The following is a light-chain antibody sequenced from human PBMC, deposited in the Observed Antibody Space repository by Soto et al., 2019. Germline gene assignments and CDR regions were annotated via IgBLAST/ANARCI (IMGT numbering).Light chain of an antibody. Sequence: EIVMTQSPATLSVSPGERATLSCRASQSVSSNLAWYQQKPCQAPRLLIYGASTRATGIPARFSGSGSGTELTLTISSLQSEDFAVYYCQKYNNWPPWTFGQGTKVEIK. CDR1: QSVSSN. CDR3: QKYNNWPPWT. V-gene: IGKV3-15*01. CDR2: GAS. J-gene: IGKJ1*01.